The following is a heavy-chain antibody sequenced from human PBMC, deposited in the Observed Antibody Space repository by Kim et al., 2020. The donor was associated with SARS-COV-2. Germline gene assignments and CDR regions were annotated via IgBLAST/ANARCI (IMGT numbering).Heavy chain of an antibody. CDR3: ARAPPYDSSGYYLKYNYYYGMDV. CDR2: INPSGGDT. CDR1: GYTFTNYF. D-gene: IGHD3-22*01. V-gene: IGHV1-46*01. J-gene: IGHJ6*02. Sequence: ASVKVSCKASGYTFTNYFIHWVRQAPGQGLQWMGIINPSGGDTTYAQKFQGRVTMTRDTSTSTVYMELSSLRSEDTAVYYCARAPPYDSSGYYLKYNYYYGMDVWSQGTTVTVSS.